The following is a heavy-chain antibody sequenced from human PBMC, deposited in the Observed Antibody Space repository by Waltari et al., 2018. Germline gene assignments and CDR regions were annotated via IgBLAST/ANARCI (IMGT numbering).Heavy chain of an antibody. CDR3: ARRTAVAGTLDY. CDR2: INPSGGST. V-gene: IGHV1-46*01. D-gene: IGHD6-19*01. Sequence: QVQLVQSGAEVKKPGASVKVSCKASGYTFTSYYMHWVRQAPGQGLEWRGIINPSGGSTSYAQKFQGRVTMTRDTSTSTVYMELSSLRSGDTAVYYCARRTAVAGTLDYWGQGTLVTVSS. CDR1: GYTFTSYY. J-gene: IGHJ4*02.